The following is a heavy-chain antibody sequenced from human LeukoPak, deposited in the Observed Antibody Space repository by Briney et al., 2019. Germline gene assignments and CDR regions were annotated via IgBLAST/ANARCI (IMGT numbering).Heavy chain of an antibody. CDR1: GGSISSSSYY. V-gene: IGHV4-39*01. D-gene: IGHD3-16*01. CDR2: IYYSGST. Sequence: SETLSLTCTVSGGSISSSSYYWGWIRQPPEKGLEWIGSIYYSGSTYYNPSLKSRVTISVDTSKNQFSLKLSSVTAADTAVYYCARLFGGWFDPWGQGTLVTVSS. J-gene: IGHJ5*02. CDR3: ARLFGGWFDP.